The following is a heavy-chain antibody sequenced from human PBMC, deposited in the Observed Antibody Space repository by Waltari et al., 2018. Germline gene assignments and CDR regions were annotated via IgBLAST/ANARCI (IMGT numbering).Heavy chain of an antibody. Sequence: QVQLVQSGAEVKKPGASVKVSCKVSGYTLTELSMHWVRQAPGQGLEWMGGFDPEDGETIYAQKFQGRVTMTEDTSTDTAYMELSSLRSEDTAVYYCATHSPLRFLEWLLAPAYYYYMDVWGKGTTVTISS. CDR1: GYTLTELS. CDR3: ATHSPLRFLEWLLAPAYYYYMDV. D-gene: IGHD3-3*01. J-gene: IGHJ6*03. CDR2: FDPEDGET. V-gene: IGHV1-24*01.